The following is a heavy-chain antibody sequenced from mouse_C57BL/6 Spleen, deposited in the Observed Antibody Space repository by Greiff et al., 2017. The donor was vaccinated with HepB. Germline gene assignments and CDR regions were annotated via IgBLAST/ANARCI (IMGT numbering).Heavy chain of an antibody. Sequence: QVQLQQSGPGLVQPSQRLSITCTVSGFSLTSYGVHWVRQSPGKGLEWLGVIWSGGSTDYNAAFISRLSISKDNSKSQVFFKMNSLQADDTAIYYCARNGGNYYGSRGHFDYWGQGTTLTVSS. CDR3: ARNGGNYYGSRGHFDY. CDR1: GFSLTSYG. V-gene: IGHV2-2*01. J-gene: IGHJ2*01. D-gene: IGHD1-1*01. CDR2: IWSGGST.